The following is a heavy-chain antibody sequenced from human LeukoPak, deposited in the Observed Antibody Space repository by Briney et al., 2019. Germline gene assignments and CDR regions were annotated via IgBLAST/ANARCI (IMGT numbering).Heavy chain of an antibody. CDR3: AKDSYSKGDY. J-gene: IGHJ4*02. D-gene: IGHD6-13*01. Sequence: GGSLRLSCAASGFTFSSDWMSWVRQAPGKGLEWVANIKNDGTVKNYVDSVKGRFTISRDNAKNSLYLQMNSLRAEDTAVYYCAKDSYSKGDYWGQGVLVTVSS. CDR1: GFTFSSDW. V-gene: IGHV3-7*01. CDR2: IKNDGTVK.